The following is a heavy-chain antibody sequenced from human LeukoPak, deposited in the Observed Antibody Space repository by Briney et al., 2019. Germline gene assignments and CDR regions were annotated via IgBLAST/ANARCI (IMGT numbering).Heavy chain of an antibody. CDR2: INHSGST. J-gene: IGHJ4*02. V-gene: IGHV4-34*01. D-gene: IGHD5-12*01. CDR1: GGSFSGYY. Sequence: PSETLSLTCAVYGGSFSGYYWSWIRQPPGKGLEWIGEINHSGSTNYNPSLKSRATISVDTSKNQFSLKLSSVTAADTAVYYCARGERQWLRPFDYWGQGTLVTVSS. CDR3: ARGERQWLRPFDY.